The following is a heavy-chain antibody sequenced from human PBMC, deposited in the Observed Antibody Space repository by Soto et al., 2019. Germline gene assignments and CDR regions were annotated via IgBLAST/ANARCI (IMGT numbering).Heavy chain of an antibody. V-gene: IGHV4-4*02. CDR2: IFQSGST. Sequence: SQRRSLTCGVSGGTIRSPDWWTWVRQPPGKGLEWIGEIFQSGSTNYTPSLESRVTISVDKSKNQFSLTLTSVTAAETAVYYCVRTARDGAVAPHWFDRWGQGTQVTVSS. J-gene: IGHJ5*02. CDR1: GGTIRSPDW. D-gene: IGHD2-21*02. CDR3: VRTARDGAVAPHWFDR.